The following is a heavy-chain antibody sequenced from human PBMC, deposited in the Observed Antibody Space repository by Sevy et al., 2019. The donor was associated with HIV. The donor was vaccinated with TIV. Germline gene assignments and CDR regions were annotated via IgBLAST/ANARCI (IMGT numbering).Heavy chain of an antibody. V-gene: IGHV3-9*03. Sequence: GGALRLSCAASGFTFDAYAMHWVRQVSGKGLEWVSGISWNSGTLAYADSVRGRFTISRDNAKNSLYLQMNSLKTEDMALYYCAKDGTAQLWGASGMDVWGHGTTVTVSS. J-gene: IGHJ6*02. CDR3: AKDGTAQLWGASGMDV. D-gene: IGHD1-1*01. CDR2: ISWNSGTL. CDR1: GFTFDAYA.